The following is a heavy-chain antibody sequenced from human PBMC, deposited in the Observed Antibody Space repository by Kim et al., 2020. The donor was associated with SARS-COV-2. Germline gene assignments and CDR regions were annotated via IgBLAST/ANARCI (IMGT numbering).Heavy chain of an antibody. CDR1: GFTFSSYA. Sequence: GGSLRLSCAASGFTFSSYAMHWVRQAPGKGLEWVAVISYDGSNKYYADSVKGRFTISRDNSKNTLYLQMNSLRAEDTAVYYCARDGTGGGGMDVWGQGTTVTVSS. V-gene: IGHV3-30*04. CDR3: ARDGTGGGGMDV. J-gene: IGHJ6*02. D-gene: IGHD2-8*02. CDR2: ISYDGSNK.